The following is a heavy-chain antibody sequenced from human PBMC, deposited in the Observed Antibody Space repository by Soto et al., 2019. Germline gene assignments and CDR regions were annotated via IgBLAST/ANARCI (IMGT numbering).Heavy chain of an antibody. V-gene: IGHV1-8*01. CDR2: LNPHNGKT. J-gene: IGHJ4*02. Sequence: QVQLVQSGXXXXXXXXXVKVSCXAXXYXXXXXXIXWXRXAXXXXXEWMGWLNPHNGKTGYAQRFQGRVTMTWNATTGTVYLELSSLRSEDTAMYYCARVSSIAARRSFDSWGQGTLVTVSS. CDR1: XYXXXXXX. CDR3: ARVSSIAARRSFDS. D-gene: IGHD6-6*01.